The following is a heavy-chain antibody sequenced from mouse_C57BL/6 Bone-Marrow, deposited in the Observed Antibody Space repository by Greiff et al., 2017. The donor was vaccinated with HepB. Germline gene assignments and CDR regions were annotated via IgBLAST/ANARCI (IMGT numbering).Heavy chain of an antibody. Sequence: VHLVESGAELARPGASVKLSCKASGYTFTSYGISWVKQRTGQGLEWIGEIYPRSGNTYYNEKFKGKATLTADKSSSTAYMVLRSLTSEDSAVYFCARAGITTVVATDFDVWGTGTTVTVTS. CDR3: ARAGITTVVATDFDV. V-gene: IGHV1-81*01. D-gene: IGHD1-1*01. J-gene: IGHJ1*03. CDR2: IYPRSGNT. CDR1: GYTFTSYG.